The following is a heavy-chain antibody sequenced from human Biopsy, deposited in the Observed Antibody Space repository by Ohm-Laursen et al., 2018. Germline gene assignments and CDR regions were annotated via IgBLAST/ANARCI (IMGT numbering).Heavy chain of an antibody. Sequence: GASVKVSCKASADTLNNGIITWVRQAPGQGLEWVGRIIPMSAVGGHAQKFQGRVQITADTSTNTVFMELSALRHEDTAIYYCAGGQIQGNWFDPWGQGTLVTVSS. J-gene: IGHJ5*02. CDR3: AGGQIQGNWFDP. D-gene: IGHD5-18*01. CDR1: ADTLNNGI. CDR2: IIPMSAVG. V-gene: IGHV1-69*02.